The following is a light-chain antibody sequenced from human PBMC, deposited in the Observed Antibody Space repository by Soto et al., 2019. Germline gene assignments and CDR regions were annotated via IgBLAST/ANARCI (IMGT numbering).Light chain of an antibody. CDR2: DIS. Sequence: EIVLTQSPGTLSLSPGERATLSCRASHIIASGSLAWYQQIPGQPPRLLIYDISSRAPGIPDKFSGSGSGTDFTLTISRLEPEDFAVYYCQLYDTSSYTFGQGTKLEIE. CDR1: HIIASGS. V-gene: IGKV3-20*01. CDR3: QLYDTSSYT. J-gene: IGKJ2*01.